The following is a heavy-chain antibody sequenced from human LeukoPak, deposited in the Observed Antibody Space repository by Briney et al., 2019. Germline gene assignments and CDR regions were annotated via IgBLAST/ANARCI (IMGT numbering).Heavy chain of an antibody. CDR2: ISGSGGST. D-gene: IGHD5-24*01. CDR1: GFTFSSYA. CDR3: AKGTRWLQVFDY. Sequence: GGSLRLSCAASGFTFSSYAMSWVRQAPGKGQEWVSAISGSGGSTYYADSVKGRFTISRDNSKNTLYLQMNSLRAEDTAVYYCAKGTRWLQVFDYWGQGTLVTVSS. V-gene: IGHV3-23*01. J-gene: IGHJ4*02.